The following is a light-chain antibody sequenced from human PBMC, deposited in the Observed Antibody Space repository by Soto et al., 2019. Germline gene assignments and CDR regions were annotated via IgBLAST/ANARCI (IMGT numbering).Light chain of an antibody. CDR1: QSIISL. J-gene: IGKJ4*01. Sequence: DIQMTQSPSTLAASVGEGVTITCRASQSIISLLAWYQHKPGKAPTLLTYDAYTLHSGVPPRFSGGGSGTDFTLTLSSLQPEDFATSYSHQVHVYPSTFGGGTKVDI. V-gene: IGKV1-5*01. CDR3: HQVHVYPST. CDR2: DAY.